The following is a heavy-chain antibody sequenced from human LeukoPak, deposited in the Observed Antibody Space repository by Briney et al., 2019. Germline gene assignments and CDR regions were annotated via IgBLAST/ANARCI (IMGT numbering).Heavy chain of an antibody. CDR3: ARGVRVIAGTTLYYGMDV. V-gene: IGHV1-46*01. CDR2: INPSGGST. Sequence: GASVKVSCKASGYTFTSYYMHWVRQAPGQGLEWMGIINPSGGSTSYAQKFQGRVTMTRDTSTSTVYMELSRLRSDDTAVYYCARGVRVIAGTTLYYGMDVWGQGTTVTVSS. CDR1: GYTFTSYY. J-gene: IGHJ6*02. D-gene: IGHD1-7*01.